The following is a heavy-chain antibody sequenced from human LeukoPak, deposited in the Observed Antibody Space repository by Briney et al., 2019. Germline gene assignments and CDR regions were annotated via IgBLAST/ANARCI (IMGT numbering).Heavy chain of an antibody. Sequence: SETLSLTCTVSGGSISSGDYYWSWIRQPPGKGLEWIAYMYYSGSTYYNPSLKSRVTMSADTSKNQLSLKLSSVTAADTAVYYCAGPYYYDSRIDPWGQGILVTVSS. J-gene: IGHJ5*02. CDR3: AGPYYYDSRIDP. D-gene: IGHD3-22*01. CDR2: MYYSGST. CDR1: GGSISSGDYY. V-gene: IGHV4-30-4*01.